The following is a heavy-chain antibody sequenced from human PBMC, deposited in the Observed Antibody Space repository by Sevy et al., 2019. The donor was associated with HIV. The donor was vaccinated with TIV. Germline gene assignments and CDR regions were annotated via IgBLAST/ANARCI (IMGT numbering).Heavy chain of an antibody. J-gene: IGHJ4*02. D-gene: IGHD6-6*01. Sequence: GGSLRLSCAASGFTFSSYSMNWVRQAPGKGLEWVSSISSSNNYIYYADSLKGRFAISRDNAKNSLYLQMNSLRAEDTAVYYYAGDLREYSSSSKYYFDYWGQGILVTVSS. CDR2: ISSSNNYI. CDR3: AGDLREYSSSSKYYFDY. CDR1: GFTFSSYS. V-gene: IGHV3-21*01.